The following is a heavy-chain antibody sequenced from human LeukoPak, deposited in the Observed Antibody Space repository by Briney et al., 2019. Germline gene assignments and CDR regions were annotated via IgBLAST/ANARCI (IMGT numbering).Heavy chain of an antibody. CDR1: GGSISSGGYS. CDR3: ARDRGTTWAYYFDY. D-gene: IGHD1-1*01. CDR2: IYYSGST. J-gene: IGHJ4*02. Sequence: SSETLSLTCAVSGGSISSGGYSWNWIRQPPGKGLEWIGYIYYSGSTNYNPSLKSRVTMSVDTSKNQFSLKLSSVTAADTAVYYCARDRGTTWAYYFDYWGQGTLVTVSS. V-gene: IGHV4-61*08.